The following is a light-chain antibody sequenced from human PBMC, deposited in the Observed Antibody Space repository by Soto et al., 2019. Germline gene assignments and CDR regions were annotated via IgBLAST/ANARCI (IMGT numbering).Light chain of an antibody. CDR3: QQANSFPLT. Sequence: DIQMTQSPSSVSASVGDRVTITCRASQGVNTWLAWYQKKPGKAPELLVYEASSLHSGVPSRFSGSGSGTDFTLTISSQQPEDFATYYCQQANSFPLTFGGGTKVEVQ. CDR2: EAS. CDR1: QGVNTW. V-gene: IGKV1-12*01. J-gene: IGKJ4*01.